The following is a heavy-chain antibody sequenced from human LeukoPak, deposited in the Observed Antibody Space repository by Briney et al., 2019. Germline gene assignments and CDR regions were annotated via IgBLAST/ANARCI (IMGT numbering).Heavy chain of an antibody. CDR2: ISSSSSYI. J-gene: IGHJ5*02. Sequence: GGSLRLSCAASGFTFSSYSMNWVRQAPGKGLEWVSSISSSSSYIYYADSVKGRFTISRDNAKNSLYLQMNSLRAEDTAVYYCARAPKYCSSTSCYVNWFNPWGQGTLVTVSS. CDR1: GFTFSSYS. D-gene: IGHD2-2*01. V-gene: IGHV3-21*01. CDR3: ARAPKYCSSTSCYVNWFNP.